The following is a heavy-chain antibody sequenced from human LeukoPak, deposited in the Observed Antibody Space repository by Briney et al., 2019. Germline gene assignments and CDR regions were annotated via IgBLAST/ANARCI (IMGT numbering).Heavy chain of an antibody. J-gene: IGHJ4*02. D-gene: IGHD2-15*01. CDR3: ANWEDIVGY. Sequence: QPGGSLRLSCAASGFTFNSYWMHWVRQAPGKGLEWVAVISYDGSNKYYADSVKGRFTISRDNSKNTLYLQMNSLRAEDTAVYYCANWEDIVGYWGQGTLVTVSS. CDR2: ISYDGSNK. CDR1: GFTFNSYW. V-gene: IGHV3-30*18.